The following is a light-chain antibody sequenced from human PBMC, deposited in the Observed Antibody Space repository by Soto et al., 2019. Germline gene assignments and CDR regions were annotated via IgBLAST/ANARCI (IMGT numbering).Light chain of an antibody. CDR1: QSISSSY. Sequence: EIGLTQSPATLSLSPGESATLSCRASQSISSSYLSWYQQKPGQAPRLLIYGASTRATGIPARFSGSGRGSGTDFTLTISSLQPEDFAVYYCLQDYNLPITFGQGTRLEIK. V-gene: IGKV3D-7*01. CDR2: GAS. J-gene: IGKJ5*01. CDR3: LQDYNLPIT.